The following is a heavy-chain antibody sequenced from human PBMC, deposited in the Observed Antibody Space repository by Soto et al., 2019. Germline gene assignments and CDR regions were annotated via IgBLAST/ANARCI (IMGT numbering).Heavy chain of an antibody. CDR2: IKHRGST. Sequence: SETLSLTCAVYGGSFSGYYWSWIRQPPGKGLEWIGEIKHRGSTNYNPSLKSRVTISVDTSKNQFSLKLSSVTAADTAVYYCARGDILTGYSHWGQGTLVTVSS. D-gene: IGHD3-9*01. V-gene: IGHV4-34*01. CDR3: ARGDILTGYSH. CDR1: GGSFSGYY. J-gene: IGHJ4*02.